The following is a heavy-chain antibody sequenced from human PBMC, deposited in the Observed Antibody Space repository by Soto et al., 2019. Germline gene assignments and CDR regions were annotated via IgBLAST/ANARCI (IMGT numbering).Heavy chain of an antibody. Sequence: QVQLVQSGAEVKKPGSSVKVSCKASGGTFSSYAISWVRQAPGQGLEWMGGIIPIFGTANYAQKFQGRVTITADKATSKAYMELSSLRSEDTAVYYCARTRVGGVTAIRGDYYGMDVWGQGTTVTVSS. J-gene: IGHJ6*02. V-gene: IGHV1-69*06. CDR1: GGTFSSYA. CDR2: IIPIFGTA. D-gene: IGHD2-21*02. CDR3: ARTRVGGVTAIRGDYYGMDV.